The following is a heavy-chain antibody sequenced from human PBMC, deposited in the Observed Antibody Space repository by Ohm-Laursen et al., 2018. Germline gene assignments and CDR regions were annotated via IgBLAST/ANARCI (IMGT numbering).Heavy chain of an antibody. CDR1: GGSISSSSYH. V-gene: IGHV4-39*01. Sequence: SQTLSLTCIVSGGSISSSSYHWGWIRQPPGKGLEWIGSTYSSGTTYYTPSLRTRVTVSVDTSKNQFSLKLNSVTAADTAVYYCARHPPPAIVGATTRAFDIWGQGTTVTVSS. CDR3: ARHPPPAIVGATTRAFDI. CDR2: TYSSGTT. D-gene: IGHD1-26*01. J-gene: IGHJ3*02.